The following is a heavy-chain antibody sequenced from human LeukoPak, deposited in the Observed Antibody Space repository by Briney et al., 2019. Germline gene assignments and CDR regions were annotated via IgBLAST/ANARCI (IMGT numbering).Heavy chain of an antibody. CDR2: ISGSGGST. CDR1: GFTFSSYA. Sequence: GGSLRLSCAASGFTFSSYAMSWVRQAPGKGLEWVSAISGSGGSTYYADSVKGRFTISRDNSKNTLYLQMNSLRAEDTAVYYCAKGSTLLWFGELNRWGQGTLVTVSS. V-gene: IGHV3-23*01. D-gene: IGHD3-10*01. CDR3: AKGSTLLWFGELNR. J-gene: IGHJ4*02.